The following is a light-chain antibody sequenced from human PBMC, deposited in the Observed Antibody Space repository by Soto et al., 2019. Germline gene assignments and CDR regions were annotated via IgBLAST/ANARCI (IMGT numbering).Light chain of an antibody. CDR3: QQTYSSPRA. V-gene: IGKV1-39*01. CDR2: AAS. J-gene: IGKJ1*01. CDR1: QSVSYY. Sequence: DIQMTQSPSSLSASVGDRVTITCRTSQSVSYYLNWFQQKPGKAPKLLISAASSLQSGVPSRFSGSGSGTDFTLTITNLQPDDSATYYCQQTYSSPRAFGQGTKVEI.